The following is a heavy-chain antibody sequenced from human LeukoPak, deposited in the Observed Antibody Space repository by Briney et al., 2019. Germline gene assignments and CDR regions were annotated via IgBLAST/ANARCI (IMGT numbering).Heavy chain of an antibody. J-gene: IGHJ4*02. Sequence: GGSLRLSCTASGFTFGDYAMSWVRQAPGKGLEWVGFIRSKAYGGTTEYAASVKGRFTISRDDSKSIAYLQMNSLKTEDTAVYYCTRAGYYDILTGYPYGYYFDYWGQGTLVTVSS. D-gene: IGHD3-9*01. CDR3: TRAGYYDILTGYPYGYYFDY. CDR2: IRSKAYGGTT. CDR1: GFTFGDYA. V-gene: IGHV3-49*04.